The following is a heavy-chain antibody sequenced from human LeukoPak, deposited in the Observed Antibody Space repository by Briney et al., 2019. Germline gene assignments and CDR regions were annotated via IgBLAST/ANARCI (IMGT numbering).Heavy chain of an antibody. J-gene: IGHJ4*02. CDR1: GGSISSYY. Sequence: PSETPSLTCTVSGGSISSYYWSWIRQPPGKGLEWIGHIHYTGSTNYNPSLKSRVTISLDTSKNQFSLHLSSVTAADTAVYSCARAGRGGFDFDYWGQGALVTVSS. D-gene: IGHD3-16*01. CDR2: IHYTGST. V-gene: IGHV4-59*12. CDR3: ARAGRGGFDFDY.